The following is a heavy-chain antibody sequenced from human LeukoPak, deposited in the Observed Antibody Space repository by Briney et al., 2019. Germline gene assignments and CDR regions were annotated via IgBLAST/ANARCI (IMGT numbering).Heavy chain of an antibody. CDR1: GGSISSYY. Sequence: SETLSLTCTVSGGSISSYYWSWIWQPPGKGLEWIGYIYYSGSTNYNPSLKSRVTISVDTSKNQFSLKLSSVTAADTAVYYCARHVDIVATMFDYWGQGTLVTVSS. D-gene: IGHD5-12*01. V-gene: IGHV4-59*08. CDR3: ARHVDIVATMFDY. J-gene: IGHJ4*02. CDR2: IYYSGST.